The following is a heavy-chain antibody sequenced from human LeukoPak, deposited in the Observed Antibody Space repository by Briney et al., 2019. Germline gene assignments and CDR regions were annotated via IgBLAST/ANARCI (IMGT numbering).Heavy chain of an antibody. CDR1: VFPFPAFS. Sequence: GGALRLSCAASVFPFPAFSLPGLRQAPGKGLNGVAVISHVARNKYYADSVKGRFTISRDNSKNPLYLQMNSLRAEGTAVYYCPRMSGSSSYGGGFDYWGQGTLVTVSS. V-gene: IGHV3-30*04. CDR2: ISHVARNK. J-gene: IGHJ4*02. CDR3: PRMSGSSSYGGGFDY. D-gene: IGHD6-6*01.